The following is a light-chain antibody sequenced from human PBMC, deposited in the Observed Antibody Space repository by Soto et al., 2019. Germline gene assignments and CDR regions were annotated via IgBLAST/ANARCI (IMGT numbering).Light chain of an antibody. Sequence: DIQMTQSPSTLSASVGDRVTITCRASQSISSWLAWYQQKPGKAPKLLIYDASSLESGVPSRFSGSGSGTEFPLTISSLQPDDFATYYSQQYNSWAFGQGTKVEIK. J-gene: IGKJ1*01. CDR3: QQYNSWA. V-gene: IGKV1-5*01. CDR2: DAS. CDR1: QSISSW.